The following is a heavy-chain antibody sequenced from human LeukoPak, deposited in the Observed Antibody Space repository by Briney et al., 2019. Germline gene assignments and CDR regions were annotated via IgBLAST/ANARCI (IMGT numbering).Heavy chain of an antibody. CDR2: ISSGSSTI. CDR3: ARESYVGAPVDP. J-gene: IGHJ5*02. D-gene: IGHD3-16*01. Sequence: PGGSMRLSCAASGFTFSSDTMHWVRQAPGKGLEWVSDISSGSSTINYADAVKGRFTISRDNAQNSLYLQMNSLRAEDTAVYFCARESYVGAPVDPWGQGTLVTVSS. CDR1: GFTFSSDT. V-gene: IGHV3-48*04.